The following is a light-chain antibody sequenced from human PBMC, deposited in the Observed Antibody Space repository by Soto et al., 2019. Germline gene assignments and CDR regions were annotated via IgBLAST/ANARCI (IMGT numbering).Light chain of an antibody. CDR1: QSVLYSSDNKNY. V-gene: IGKV4-1*01. J-gene: IGKJ1*01. CDR3: QQYYAVPRT. Sequence: DIVMTQSPDSLAVSLGERATINCKSNQSVLYSSDNKNYLAWYQQKAGQSPKVLIAWASTRESGVPDRFSGSGSGTDFTLTISGLQAEDLAVYYCQQYYAVPRTFGQGTKVEL. CDR2: WAS.